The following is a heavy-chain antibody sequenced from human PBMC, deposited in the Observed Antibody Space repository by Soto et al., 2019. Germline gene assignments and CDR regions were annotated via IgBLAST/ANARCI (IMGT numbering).Heavy chain of an antibody. J-gene: IGHJ5*02. CDR3: ARGGTMVRGVGFDP. CDR2: IDHSGST. Sequence: QVQLQQWGAGLLKPSETLSFTCAVYGGSFSGYYWSWIRQSPGKGLEWIGEIDHSGSTNYNPSLKSRVTISVDTSKNQFSLKLISMTAADTAVYYCARGGTMVRGVGFDPWGQGTLVTVSS. D-gene: IGHD3-10*01. CDR1: GGSFSGYY. V-gene: IGHV4-34*01.